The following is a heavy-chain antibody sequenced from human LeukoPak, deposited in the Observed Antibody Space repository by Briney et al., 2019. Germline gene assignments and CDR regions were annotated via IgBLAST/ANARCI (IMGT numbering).Heavy chain of an antibody. CDR1: GFTFSSYG. V-gene: IGHV3-33*01. CDR2: IWYDGSNK. Sequence: GRSLRLSCAASGFTFSSYGMHWVRQAPGKGLEWVAVIWYDGSNKYYADSVKGRFTISRDNSKNTLYLQMNSLRAEDTAVYYCARVGRDYYDSSGSDYWGQGTLVTVSS. D-gene: IGHD3-22*01. CDR3: ARVGRDYYDSSGSDY. J-gene: IGHJ4*02.